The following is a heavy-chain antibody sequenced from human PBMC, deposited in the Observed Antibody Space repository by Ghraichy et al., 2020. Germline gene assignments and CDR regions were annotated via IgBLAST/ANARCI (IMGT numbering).Heavy chain of an antibody. CDR3: ARAGFSEGGFYHPESPYGMDV. Sequence: GGSLRLSCAASGFTFSSYGMHWVRQAPGKGLEWVAVIWYDGSNKYYADSVKGRFTISRDNSKNTLYLQMNSLRAEDTAVYYCARAGFSEGGFYHPESPYGMDVWGQGTTVTVSS. J-gene: IGHJ6*02. V-gene: IGHV3-33*01. D-gene: IGHD2/OR15-2a*01. CDR2: IWYDGSNK. CDR1: GFTFSSYG.